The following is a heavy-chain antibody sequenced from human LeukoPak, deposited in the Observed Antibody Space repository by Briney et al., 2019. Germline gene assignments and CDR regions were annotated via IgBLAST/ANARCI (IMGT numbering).Heavy chain of an antibody. CDR3: ARDLAYCSSTSCYSHYYYYMDV. CDR2: INPNSGGT. J-gene: IGHJ6*03. CDR1: GDIFTAYY. Sequence: ASVKVSCKAAGDIFTAYYMHWVRQAPGQGLEWMGWINPNSGGTNYAQKFQGRVTMTRDTSISTAYMELSRLRSDDTAVYYCARDLAYCSSTSCYSHYYYYMDVWGKGTTVTVSS. D-gene: IGHD2-2*01. V-gene: IGHV1-2*02.